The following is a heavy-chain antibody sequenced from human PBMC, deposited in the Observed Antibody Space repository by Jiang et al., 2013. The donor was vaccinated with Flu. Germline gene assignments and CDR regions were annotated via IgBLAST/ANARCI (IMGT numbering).Heavy chain of an antibody. CDR3: ASQSSIVGANNAFDI. J-gene: IGHJ3*02. Sequence: GSGLVKPSGTLSLTCTVSGGSISSYYWSWIRQPAGKGLEWIGRIYTSGSTNYNPSLKSRVTMSVDTSKNQFSLKLSSVTAADTAVYYCASQSSIVGANNAFDIWGQGTMVTVSS. V-gene: IGHV4-4*07. CDR2: IYTSGST. CDR1: GGSISSYY. D-gene: IGHD1-26*01.